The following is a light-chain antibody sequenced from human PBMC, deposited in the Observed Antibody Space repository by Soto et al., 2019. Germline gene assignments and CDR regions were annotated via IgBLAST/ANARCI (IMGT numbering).Light chain of an antibody. CDR1: QSVSSR. CDR2: AAT. CDR3: QQSHSRVT. V-gene: IGKV1-39*01. J-gene: IGKJ1*01. Sequence: DIQMTQSPSSLSASVGDSVTITCRASQSVSSRLSWYQQKPGKAPTLLIYAATRLQSGVPSRFSASRSGTHFTLTISGLQPGDFATYYCQQSHSRVTFGQGTKVDIK.